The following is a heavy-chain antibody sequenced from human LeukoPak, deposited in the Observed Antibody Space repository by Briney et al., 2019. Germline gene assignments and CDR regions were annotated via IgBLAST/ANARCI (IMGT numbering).Heavy chain of an antibody. J-gene: IGHJ5*02. Sequence: ASVKVSCKASGYSFSGHYIHWVRQAPGQGLEWMGWINPNSGGTNYAQKFQGRVTMTRDTSISTAYMELSRLRSDDTAVYYCARESIAAAGTGVFWFDPWGQGTLVTVSS. V-gene: IGHV1-2*02. CDR2: INPNSGGT. CDR3: ARESIAAAGTGVFWFDP. CDR1: GYSFSGHY. D-gene: IGHD6-13*01.